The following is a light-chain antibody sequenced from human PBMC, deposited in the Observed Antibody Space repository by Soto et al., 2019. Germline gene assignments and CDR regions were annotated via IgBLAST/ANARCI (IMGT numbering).Light chain of an antibody. CDR1: QSVSSN. J-gene: IGKJ4*01. V-gene: IGKV3-15*01. CDR2: GAS. Sequence: EIVMTQSPATLSVSPGDRATLSCRASQSVSSNLAWYQQKPGQAPRLLIYGASTRATGIPARFSGSGSGTEFTLTISSLQSEDFAGYYCQQYNNWPPLPFGGGTKVEIK. CDR3: QQYNNWPPLP.